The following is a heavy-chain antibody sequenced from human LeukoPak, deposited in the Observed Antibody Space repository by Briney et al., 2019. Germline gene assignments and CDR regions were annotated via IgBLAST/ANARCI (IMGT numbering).Heavy chain of an antibody. CDR2: ISSSSSYI. D-gene: IGHD3-10*01. J-gene: IGHJ4*02. CDR3: ARENYGSGSGDY. CDR1: GFTFSSYS. V-gene: IGHV3-21*01. Sequence: GGSLRLSCAASGFTFSSYSMNWVRQAPGKGLEWVSSISSSSSYIYYADSVKGRFTISRDNAKNSLYLQMNSLRAEDTAVYYCARENYGSGSGDYWGQGTLVTVSS.